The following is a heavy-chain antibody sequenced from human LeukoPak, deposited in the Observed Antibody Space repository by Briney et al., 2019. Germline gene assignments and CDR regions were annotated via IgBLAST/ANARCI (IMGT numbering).Heavy chain of an antibody. CDR3: AKGQKWYYGSGSSEPPLDY. J-gene: IGHJ4*02. CDR2: ISYDGSNK. V-gene: IGHV3-30*18. CDR1: GFTFSSYG. D-gene: IGHD3-10*01. Sequence: PGGSLRLSCAASGFTFSSYGMHWVRQAPGKGLEWVAVISYDGSNKYYADSVKGRFTISRDNSKNTLYLQMNSLRAEDTAVYYCAKGQKWYYGSGSSEPPLDYWGQGTLVTVSS.